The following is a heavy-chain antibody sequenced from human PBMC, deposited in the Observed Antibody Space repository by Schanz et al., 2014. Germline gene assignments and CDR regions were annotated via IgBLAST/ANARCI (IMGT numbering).Heavy chain of an antibody. CDR2: IYYTGTT. CDR1: GGSISTYY. D-gene: IGHD1-26*01. Sequence: QVQLQESGPGVVKPSETLSLTCTVSGGSISTYYWSWIRQSPGKGLGWIGYIYYTGTTNYNPSLKTRLPIPAATPKHQFSRRLSSFPAADTAVYYCARLGSPHCATSDCHHDWFGPWGQGTLVTVSS. CDR3: ARLGSPHCATSDCHHDWFGP. V-gene: IGHV4-59*08. J-gene: IGHJ5*02.